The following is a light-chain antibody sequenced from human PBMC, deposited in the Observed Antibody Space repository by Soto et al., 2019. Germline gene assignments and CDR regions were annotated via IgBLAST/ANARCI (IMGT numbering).Light chain of an antibody. CDR1: QSVSSSY. CDR2: GAS. CDR3: QQYGSSPRT. Sequence: EIVTTQSPAPLSGSPGERATLSCRAGQSVSSSYLAWYQQKPGQAPMLLIYGASSRATCIPDRFSGSGSGTDFTLTISRLEPEDFAVYYCQQYGSSPRTFGQGTKVDIK. V-gene: IGKV3-20*01. J-gene: IGKJ1*01.